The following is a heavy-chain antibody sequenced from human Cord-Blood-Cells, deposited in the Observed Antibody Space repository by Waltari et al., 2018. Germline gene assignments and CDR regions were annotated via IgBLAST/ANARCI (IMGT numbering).Heavy chain of an antibody. J-gene: IGHJ4*02. CDR1: GSPFTGSS. Sequence: QVQLVQSGAEAKKPGAPVQLPCKASGSPFTGSSMHCVRPAPGQGLEWMGWINPNSGGTNYAQEFRGWVTMTRDTSISTAYMELSRLRSDDTAVYYCARFRIDIVGALDYWGQGTLVTVSS. CDR2: INPNSGGT. CDR3: ARFRIDIVGALDY. D-gene: IGHD1-26*01. V-gene: IGHV1-2*04.